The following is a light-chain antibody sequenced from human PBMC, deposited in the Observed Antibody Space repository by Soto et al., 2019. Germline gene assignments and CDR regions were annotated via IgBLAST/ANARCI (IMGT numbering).Light chain of an antibody. CDR3: QLRGNWPPFT. V-gene: IGKV3-11*01. J-gene: IGKJ3*01. CDR2: DAS. CDR1: QSVSNY. Sequence: EIVLTQSPATPSVSPGERATLSCRASQSVSNYLAWFQQKPGQAPRLLIYDASNRATGIPARFSGSGSGTDFTLTINSLEPEDFAVYYCQLRGNWPPFTFGPGTRVDIK.